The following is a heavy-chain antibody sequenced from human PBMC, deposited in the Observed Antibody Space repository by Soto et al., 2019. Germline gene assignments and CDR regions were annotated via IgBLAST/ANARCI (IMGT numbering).Heavy chain of an antibody. V-gene: IGHV3-23*01. Sequence: GGSLRLSCAASGLTFSSYAMSWVRQAPGKGLEWISAVSGSGGSTYYADSVKGRFTISRDNSEDTLYLQMNNLRAEDTAVYYCAKPPDYNWNDYWGQGTLVTVSS. CDR3: AKPPDYNWNDY. D-gene: IGHD1-20*01. CDR1: GLTFSSYA. J-gene: IGHJ4*02. CDR2: VSGSGGST.